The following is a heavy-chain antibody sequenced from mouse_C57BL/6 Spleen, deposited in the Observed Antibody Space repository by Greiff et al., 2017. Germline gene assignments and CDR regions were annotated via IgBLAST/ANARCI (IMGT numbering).Heavy chain of an antibody. D-gene: IGHD3-2*02. CDR3: ARSTQATSDY. J-gene: IGHJ2*01. CDR1: GYAFSSSW. V-gene: IGHV1-82*01. Sequence: SGPELVKPGASVKISCKASGYAFSSSWMNWVKQRPGKGLEWIGRIYPGDGDTNYNGKFKGKATLTADKSSSTAYMQLSSLTSEDSAVYFCARSTQATSDYWGQGTTLTVSS. CDR2: IYPGDGDT.